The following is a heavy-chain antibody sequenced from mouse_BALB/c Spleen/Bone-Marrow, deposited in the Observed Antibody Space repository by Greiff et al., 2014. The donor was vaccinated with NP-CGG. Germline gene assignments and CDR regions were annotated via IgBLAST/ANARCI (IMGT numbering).Heavy chain of an antibody. V-gene: IGHV1-69*02. Sequence: VQRVESGAELVRPGASVKLSRKASGYTFSSYWINWVKQRPGQGLEWIGNIYPSDSYTNYNQKFKDKATLTVDKSSSTAYMQLSSPTSEDSAVYYCTTGTRFAYWGQGTLVTVSA. CDR3: TTGTRFAY. CDR1: GYTFSSYW. J-gene: IGHJ3*01. CDR2: IYPSDSYT. D-gene: IGHD4-1*01.